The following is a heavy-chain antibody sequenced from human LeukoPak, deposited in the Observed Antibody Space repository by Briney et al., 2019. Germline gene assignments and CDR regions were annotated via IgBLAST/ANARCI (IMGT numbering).Heavy chain of an antibody. Sequence: SETLSLTCAVYGGSFSGYYWSWIRQPPGKGLEWIGEINHSGSTNYNPSLKSRVTISVDTSKNQFSLKLSSVTAADTAVYYCARQEDSSGWYGGDWYFDLWGRGTLVTVSS. CDR1: GGSFSGYY. V-gene: IGHV4-34*01. D-gene: IGHD6-19*01. J-gene: IGHJ2*01. CDR2: INHSGST. CDR3: ARQEDSSGWYGGDWYFDL.